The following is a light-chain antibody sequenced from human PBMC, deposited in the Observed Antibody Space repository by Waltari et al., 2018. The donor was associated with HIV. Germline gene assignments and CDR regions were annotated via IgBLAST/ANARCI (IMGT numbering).Light chain of an antibody. Sequence: EIVMTQSPLSLPVTPGEPASISCRSSQSLLLSNGYNYLDWYVQKPGQSPQLLIYLGSNRAAEVPDRFRGSGSGTDFTLKISRVEAEDVGVYYCMQALQTPWTFGQGTKVEV. CDR2: LGS. CDR3: MQALQTPWT. J-gene: IGKJ1*01. V-gene: IGKV2-28*01. CDR1: QSLLLSNGYNY.